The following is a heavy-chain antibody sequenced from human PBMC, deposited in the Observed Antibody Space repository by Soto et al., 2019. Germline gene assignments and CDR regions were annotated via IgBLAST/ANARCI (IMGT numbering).Heavy chain of an antibody. Sequence: GGSLRLSCAASGFTVISNYMSWVRQAPGKGLEWVSVISGSGGSTYYADSVKGRFTISRDNSKNTLFLQMNSLRAEDTAVYYCAKVRNLRDYYDSSGYPGDFXYWGQGTLVXVSS. J-gene: IGHJ4*02. CDR3: AKVRNLRDYYDSSGYPGDFXY. CDR2: ISGSGGST. D-gene: IGHD3-22*01. V-gene: IGHV3-23*01. CDR1: GFTVISNY.